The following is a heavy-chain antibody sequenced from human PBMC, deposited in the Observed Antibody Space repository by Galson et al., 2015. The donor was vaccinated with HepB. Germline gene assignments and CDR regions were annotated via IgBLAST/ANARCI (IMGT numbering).Heavy chain of an antibody. Sequence: SVKVSCKVSGYTLSELSMHWVRQAHGEGLEWMGGSDPENDDEIIYAQKFQGRVTMTEDTSTDTAFMELTSLRFEDTAVYYCVTEGVWGQGTTVTVSS. V-gene: IGHV1-24*01. J-gene: IGHJ6*02. CDR2: SDPENDDEI. CDR3: VTEGV. CDR1: GYTLSELS.